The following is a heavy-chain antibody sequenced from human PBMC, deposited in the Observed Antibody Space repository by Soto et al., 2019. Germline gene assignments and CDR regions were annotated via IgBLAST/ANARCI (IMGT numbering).Heavy chain of an antibody. V-gene: IGHV3-30-3*01. Sequence: GGSLRLSCAASGFTFSSYAMHWVRQAPGKGLEWVAVISYDGGNKYYADSVKGRFSISRDNSKNTLYLQVNSLRAEDTAVYYCARDLAVADRYYGMDVWGQGTTVTVSS. CDR1: GFTFSSYA. D-gene: IGHD6-19*01. CDR2: ISYDGGNK. J-gene: IGHJ6*02. CDR3: ARDLAVADRYYGMDV.